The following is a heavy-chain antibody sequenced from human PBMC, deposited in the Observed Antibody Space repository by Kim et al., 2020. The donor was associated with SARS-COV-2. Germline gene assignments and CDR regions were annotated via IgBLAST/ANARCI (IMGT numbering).Heavy chain of an antibody. CDR3: ARVAVVPAAMWSYYYYMDV. Sequence: GGSLRLSCAASGFTFSDYYMSWIRQAPGKGLEWVSYXSSSGSTIYYADSVKGRFTISRENAKNSLYLQMNSLRAEDTAVYYCARVAVVPAAMWSYYYYMDVWGKGATVTVSS. CDR2: XSSSGSTI. CDR1: GFTFSDYY. J-gene: IGHJ6*03. D-gene: IGHD2-2*01. V-gene: IGHV3-11*01.